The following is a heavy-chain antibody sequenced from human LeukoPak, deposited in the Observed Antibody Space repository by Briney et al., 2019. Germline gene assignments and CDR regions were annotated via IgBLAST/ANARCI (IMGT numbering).Heavy chain of an antibody. V-gene: IGHV4-31*03. CDR2: IDYSGST. CDR3: ARFLVRGGLPDY. D-gene: IGHD3-10*01. J-gene: IGHJ4*02. Sequence: PSETLSLTCTVSGGSISSGGYYWSWIRQHPGKGLEWIGYIDYSGSTYYNPSLKSRVTISVDTSKTQSSLKLSSVTAADTAVYYSARFLVRGGLPDYWGQGTLVTVSS. CDR1: GGSISSGGYY.